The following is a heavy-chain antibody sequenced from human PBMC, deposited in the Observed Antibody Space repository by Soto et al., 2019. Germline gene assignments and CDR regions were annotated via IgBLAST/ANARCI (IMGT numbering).Heavy chain of an antibody. CDR2: IIPVFGTA. V-gene: IGHV1-69*01. CDR1: GGLFSSYA. D-gene: IGHD3-22*01. CDR3: ARGGSGYVWFNEY. J-gene: IGHJ4*02. Sequence: SCKDTGGLFSSYAVSWVRQAPGQGLEWMGGIIPVFGTAYYAQKFQGRVTIIADESTNTAYMELSSLRSEDTAMYFCARGGSGYVWFNEYWGQGTLVTVSS.